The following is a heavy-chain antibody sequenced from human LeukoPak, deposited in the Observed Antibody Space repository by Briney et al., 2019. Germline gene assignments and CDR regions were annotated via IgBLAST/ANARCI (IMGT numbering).Heavy chain of an antibody. V-gene: IGHV3-30-3*01. CDR1: GFTFSSYA. D-gene: IGHD6-13*01. Sequence: GRSLRLSCAASGFTFSSYAMHWVRQAPGKGLEWVAVISYDGSNKYYADSVKGRFTISRDNSKNTLYLQVNSLRAEDTAVYYCARPLLIAAAGTRFPDYWGQGTLVTVSS. J-gene: IGHJ4*02. CDR3: ARPLLIAAAGTRFPDY. CDR2: ISYDGSNK.